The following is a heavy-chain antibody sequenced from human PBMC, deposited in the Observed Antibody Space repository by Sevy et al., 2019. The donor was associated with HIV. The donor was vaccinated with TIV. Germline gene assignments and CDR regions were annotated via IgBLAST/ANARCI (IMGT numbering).Heavy chain of an antibody. CDR3: ARDSGTYPYYFDY. J-gene: IGHJ4*02. V-gene: IGHV4-61*01. Sequence: SETLSLTWTVSGGSVSSGSYFWSWIRQPPGKGLEWIGYIHYNGSTNYNPSLKSRVTISVDTSKNKFSLNLSSVTAADTAVYYCARDSGTYPYYFDYWGQGTLVTVSS. D-gene: IGHD1-26*01. CDR1: GGSVSSGSYF. CDR2: IHYNGST.